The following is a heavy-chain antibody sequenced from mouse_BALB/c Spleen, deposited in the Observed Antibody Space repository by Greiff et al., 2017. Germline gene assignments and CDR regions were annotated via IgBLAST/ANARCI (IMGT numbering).Heavy chain of an antibody. V-gene: IGHV2-9*02. CDR3: ARESRYYDYDGSYAMDY. CDR1: GFSLTSYG. Sequence: VQVVESGPGLVAPSQSLSITCTVSGFSLTSYGVHWVRQPPGKGLEWLGVIWAGGSTNYNSALMSRLSISKDNSKSQVFLKMNSLQTDDTAMYYCARESRYYDYDGSYAMDYWGQGTSVTVSA. J-gene: IGHJ4*01. D-gene: IGHD2-4*01. CDR2: IWAGGST.